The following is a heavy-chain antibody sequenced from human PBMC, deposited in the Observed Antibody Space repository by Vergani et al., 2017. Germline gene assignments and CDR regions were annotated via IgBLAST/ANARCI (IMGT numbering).Heavy chain of an antibody. CDR3: ASPSIIGWFDP. CDR2: IYHSGST. CDR1: GYSISRGYY. D-gene: IGHD3-3*02. J-gene: IGHJ5*02. V-gene: IGHV4-38-2*01. Sequence: QVQLQESGPGLVKPSETLSLTCAVSGYSISRGYYWGWIRQPPGKGLEWIGSIYHSGSTYYNPSLKSRVTISVDTSKNQFSLKLSSVTAADTAVYYCASPSIIGWFDPWGQGTLVTVSS.